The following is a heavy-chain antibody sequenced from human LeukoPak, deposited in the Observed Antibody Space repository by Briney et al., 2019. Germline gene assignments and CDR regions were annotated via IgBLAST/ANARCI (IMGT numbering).Heavy chain of an antibody. CDR3: ARDVSYGSAPNWFDP. CDR2: IIPIFGTA. J-gene: IGHJ5*02. D-gene: IGHD3-10*01. CDR1: GGTFSSYA. Sequence: SVKVSCKASGGTFSSYATSWVRQAPGQGLEWMGGIIPIFGTANYAQKFQGRVTITADESTSTAYMELSSLRSEDTAVYYCARDVSYGSAPNWFDPWGQGTPVTVSS. V-gene: IGHV1-69*01.